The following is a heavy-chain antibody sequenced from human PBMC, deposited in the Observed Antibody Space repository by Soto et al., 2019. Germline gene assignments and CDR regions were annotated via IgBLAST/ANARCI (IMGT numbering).Heavy chain of an antibody. D-gene: IGHD2-15*01. Sequence: GSLRLSCSVSGFTFSNYAMHWVRQAPGKGLEYVSGITSDGDSTWHADSVKDRFTISRDNSKNTLFLQMSSLRVEDTAIYFCVKGNQLLRYYFEFWGPGTLVTVPQ. CDR2: ITSDGDST. CDR3: VKGNQLLRYYFEF. CDR1: GFTFSNYA. J-gene: IGHJ4*01. V-gene: IGHV3-64D*06.